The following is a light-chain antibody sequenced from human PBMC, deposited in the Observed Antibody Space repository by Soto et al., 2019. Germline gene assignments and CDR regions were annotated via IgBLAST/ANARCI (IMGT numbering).Light chain of an antibody. CDR2: GAS. V-gene: IGKV3-20*01. J-gene: IGKJ3*01. Sequence: EIVLTQSPGTLSLSPGERATLSCRASQSVSSSYLAWDQQTPGQAPMLLIYGASSRATSIPDSSSVSGSWTDFTYDISRLQPEDFAVYYCQAYDSSHSFTFGPGTKVYIK. CDR1: QSVSSSY. CDR3: QAYDSSHSFT.